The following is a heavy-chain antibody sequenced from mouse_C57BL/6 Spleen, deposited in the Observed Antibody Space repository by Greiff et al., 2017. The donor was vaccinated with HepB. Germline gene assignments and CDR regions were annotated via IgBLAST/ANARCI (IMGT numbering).Heavy chain of an antibody. V-gene: IGHV1-69*01. CDR2: IDPSDSYT. D-gene: IGHD3-2*02. J-gene: IGHJ4*01. Sequence: VQLQQPGAELVMPGASVKLSCKASGYTFTSYWMHWVKQRPGQGLEWIGEIDPSDSYTNYNQKFKGKSTLTVDKSSSTAYMQLSSLTSEDSAVYYCARSSSAQARAMDYWGQGTSVTVSS. CDR3: ARSSSAQARAMDY. CDR1: GYTFTSYW.